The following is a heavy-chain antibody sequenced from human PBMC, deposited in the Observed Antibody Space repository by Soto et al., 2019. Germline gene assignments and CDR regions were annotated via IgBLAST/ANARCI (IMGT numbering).Heavy chain of an antibody. Sequence: PGGSLRLSCAASGFTFTRYSMYWVRQAPGKGLEWVSSISSTTNYIYYGNSMKGRFTISRDNAKNSLYLEMNSLRAEDTAVYYCARESGDLTSNFDYWGQGTLVTVSS. J-gene: IGHJ4*02. CDR2: ISSTTNYI. V-gene: IGHV3-21*06. D-gene: IGHD3-10*01. CDR3: ARESGDLTSNFDY. CDR1: GFTFTRYS.